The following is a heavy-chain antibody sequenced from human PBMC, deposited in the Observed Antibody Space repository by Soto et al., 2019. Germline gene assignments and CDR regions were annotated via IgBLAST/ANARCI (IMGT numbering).Heavy chain of an antibody. J-gene: IGHJ4*02. CDR1: GGSISSYY. CDR2: IYYSGST. CDR3: ARLRFLEWSNFDY. V-gene: IGHV4-59*08. Sequence: SXTLSLTCTVSGGSISSYYCSWIQQPPGKGPEWIGYIYYSGSTNYNPSLKSRVTISVDTSKNQFSLKLSSVNVADTAVYYCARLRFLEWSNFDYWGQGTLVTVSS. D-gene: IGHD3-3*01.